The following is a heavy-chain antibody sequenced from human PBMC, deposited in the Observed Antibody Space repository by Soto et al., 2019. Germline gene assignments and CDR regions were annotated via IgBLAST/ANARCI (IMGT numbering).Heavy chain of an antibody. CDR3: ARHGVDYGDYASYYYYGMDV. D-gene: IGHD4-17*01. V-gene: IGHV4-39*01. CDR2: IYYSGSA. CDR1: GGSISSSTYY. Sequence: QVQLQESGPGLVKPSETLSLTCTVSGGSISSSTYYWGWIRQPPGKGLEWIGFIYYSGSAYYNPSLKSRVTISIDTSKNQFSLNLTSVTAADTAVFYCARHGVDYGDYASYYYYGMDVWGRGTTVTVSS. J-gene: IGHJ6*02.